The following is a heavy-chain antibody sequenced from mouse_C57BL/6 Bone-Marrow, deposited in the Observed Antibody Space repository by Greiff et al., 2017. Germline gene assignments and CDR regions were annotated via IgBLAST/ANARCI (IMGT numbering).Heavy chain of an antibody. V-gene: IGHV1-69*01. J-gene: IGHJ1*03. CDR1: GYTFTSYW. Sequence: VQLQQPGAELVMPGASVKLSCKASGYTFTSYWMHWVKQRPGQGLEWIGEIDPSDSYTNYNQKFKGKSTLTVDKSSSTAYMQLSSLTSEDSAVYYCARCPITTVVATHWYFDVWGTGTTVTVSS. D-gene: IGHD1-1*01. CDR2: IDPSDSYT. CDR3: ARCPITTVVATHWYFDV.